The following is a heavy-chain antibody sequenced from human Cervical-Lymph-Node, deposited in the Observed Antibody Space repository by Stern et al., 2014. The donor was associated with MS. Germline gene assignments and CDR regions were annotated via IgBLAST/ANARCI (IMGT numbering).Heavy chain of an antibody. V-gene: IGHV1-18*01. J-gene: IGHJ3*02. CDR3: ARGRLGSENAFDI. D-gene: IGHD2-15*01. CDR2: LTSYYGNS. CDR1: GYTFSSYG. Sequence: VQLVQSGAEVKKPGASVKVSCKASGYTFSSYGISWVRQAPGQGLEWMGWLTSYYGNSNEPQKLQGRVTMTTDTSTSTAYMELRSLRADDTAVYYCARGRLGSENAFDIWGQGTMVTVSS.